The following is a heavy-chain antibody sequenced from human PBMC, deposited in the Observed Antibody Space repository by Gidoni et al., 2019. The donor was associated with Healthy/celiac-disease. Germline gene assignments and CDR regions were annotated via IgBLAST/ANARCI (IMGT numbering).Heavy chain of an antibody. CDR3: ARGSVRGYCSGGSCYRLGY. V-gene: IGHV3-33*01. Sequence: QVRLVESGGGVVQPGRSLRLSCAASGFPFSSYGMHWVRQASGKGLEWVAVIWYDGSNKYYADAVKGRFTMCRDNSKNTLYMQMTSLRAEDTAVYYCARGSVRGYCSGGSCYRLGYWGQGTLVTVSS. CDR1: GFPFSSYG. J-gene: IGHJ4*02. CDR2: IWYDGSNK. D-gene: IGHD2-15*01.